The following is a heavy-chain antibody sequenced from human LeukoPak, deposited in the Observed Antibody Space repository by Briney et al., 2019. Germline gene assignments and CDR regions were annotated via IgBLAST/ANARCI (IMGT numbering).Heavy chain of an antibody. CDR3: ARDRFYSSGAYQDS. Sequence: PGGSLRLSCAASGFIFSNYAMHWVRQAPGKGLEYVSVISKNGDSTYYANSVKGRFTISRDNSKNTLYLQMGSLRAEDMAVYYCARDRFYSSGAYQDSWGQGTLVTVSS. J-gene: IGHJ4*02. D-gene: IGHD3-10*01. CDR1: GFIFSNYA. CDR2: ISKNGDST. V-gene: IGHV3-64*01.